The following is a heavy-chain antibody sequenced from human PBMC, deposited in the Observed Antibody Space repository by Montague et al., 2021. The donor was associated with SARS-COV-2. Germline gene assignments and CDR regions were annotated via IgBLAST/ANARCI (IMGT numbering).Heavy chain of an antibody. V-gene: IGHV4-34*01. CDR2: INHSGST. CDR3: ARLASGWWELTLDY. J-gene: IGHJ4*02. D-gene: IGHD2-15*01. Sequence: SETLSLTCAVYGGSFSGYYWSWVRQPPGKGLEWIGEINHSGSTNYNPSLKSRVTIPVDTSKNQFSLKLSSVTAADTAVYYCARLASGWWELTLDYWGQGTLVTVSS. CDR1: GGSFSGYY.